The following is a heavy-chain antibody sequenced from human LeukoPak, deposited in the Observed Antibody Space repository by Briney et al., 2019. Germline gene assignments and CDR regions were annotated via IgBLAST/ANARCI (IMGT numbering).Heavy chain of an antibody. V-gene: IGHV1-2*02. D-gene: IGHD3-3*01. CDR3: AWPSVGWSRRDFDY. CDR1: GYTFTGYY. J-gene: IGHJ4*02. Sequence: GASVKVSCKASGYTFTGYYMHWVRQAPGQGLEWMGWINPNSGGTNYAQKFQGRVTMTRDTSISTAYMELSRLGSDDTAVYYCAWPSVGWSRRDFDYWGQGTLVTVSS. CDR2: INPNSGGT.